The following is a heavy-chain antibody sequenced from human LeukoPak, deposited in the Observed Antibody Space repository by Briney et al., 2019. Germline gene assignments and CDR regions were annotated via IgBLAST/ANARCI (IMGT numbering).Heavy chain of an antibody. CDR1: GFNVGTKY. J-gene: IGHJ2*01. V-gene: IGHV3-53*01. CDR2: LYSGGDT. Sequence: AGGSPRLSCAASGFNVGTKYMNWVRQAPGKGLEWISILYSGGDTYYADSVKGRFTVSRDNSRNTLSLQMKSLRVAHTAVYYCARVGDHYHWNFDLWGRGTLVTVSS. CDR3: ARVGDHYHWNFDL. D-gene: IGHD3-10*01.